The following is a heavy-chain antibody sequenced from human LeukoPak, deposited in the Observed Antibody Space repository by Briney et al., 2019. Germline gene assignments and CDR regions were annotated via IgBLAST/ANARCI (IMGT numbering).Heavy chain of an antibody. V-gene: IGHV4-38-2*01. CDR2: IYHSGST. Sequence: PSETLSLTCAVSGYSISSGYYWGWIRQPSGKGLEWIGSIYHSGSTYYNPSLKSRVTISVDTSKNQFSLKLSSVTAADTAVYYCARLGYSYGYFDYWGQGTLVTVSS. CDR1: GYSISSGYY. D-gene: IGHD5-18*01. J-gene: IGHJ4*02. CDR3: ARLGYSYGYFDY.